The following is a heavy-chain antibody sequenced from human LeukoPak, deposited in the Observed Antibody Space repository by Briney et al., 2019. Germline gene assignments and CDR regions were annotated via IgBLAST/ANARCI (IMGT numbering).Heavy chain of an antibody. D-gene: IGHD3-10*01. CDR3: ARPVGRKYYYGSGSQGWFDP. CDR1: GGSISSSSYY. J-gene: IGHJ5*02. CDR2: IYYSGST. V-gene: IGHV4-39*07. Sequence: SETLSLTCTVSGGSISSSSYYWGWIRQPPGKGLEWIGSIYYSGSTYYNPSLKSRVTISVDTSKNQFSLKLSSVTAADTAVYYCARPVGRKYYYGSGSQGWFDPWGQGTLVTVSS.